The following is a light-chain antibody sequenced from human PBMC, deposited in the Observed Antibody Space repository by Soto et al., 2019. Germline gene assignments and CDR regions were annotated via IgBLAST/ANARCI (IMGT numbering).Light chain of an antibody. CDR1: QGIGDT. V-gene: IGKV3-15*01. CDR3: QQYYRTPIT. CDR2: DTS. J-gene: IGKJ4*01. Sequence: EVVMWNSPATLSVSQGEGATLSCRASQGIGDTLAWYQHKPGQTPRLLIYDTSTRATGVPTRFSGSRSGAEFTLTISSLQAEDVAVYSCQQYYRTPITFGGGTKVDI.